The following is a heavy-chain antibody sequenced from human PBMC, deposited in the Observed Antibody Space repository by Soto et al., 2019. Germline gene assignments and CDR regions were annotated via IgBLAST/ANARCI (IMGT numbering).Heavy chain of an antibody. V-gene: IGHV3-23*01. CDR3: AKTLKALPTPTIYYYGMDV. J-gene: IGHJ6*02. Sequence: GSLRLSCAASGFTFSSYAMSWVRQAPGKGLEWVSAISGSGGSTYYADSVKGRFTISRDNSKNTLYLQMNSLRAEDTAVYYCAKTLKALPTPTIYYYGMDVWGQGTTVTVSS. CDR2: ISGSGGST. CDR1: GFTFSSYA.